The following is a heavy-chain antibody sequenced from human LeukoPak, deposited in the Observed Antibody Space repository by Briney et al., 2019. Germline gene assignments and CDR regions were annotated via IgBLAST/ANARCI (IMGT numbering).Heavy chain of an antibody. CDR1: GFTFSSYG. V-gene: IGHV3-33*01. D-gene: IGHD3-3*01. J-gene: IGHJ5*02. CDR3: ARGASAPPYCDFWSGYYDWFDP. CDR2: IWYDGSNK. Sequence: GGSLRLSCAASGFTFSSYGMHWVRQAPGKGLEWVAVIWYDGSNKYYADSVKGRFTISRDNSKNTLYLQMNSLRAEDTAVYYCARGASAPPYCDFWSGYYDWFDPWGQGTLVTVSS.